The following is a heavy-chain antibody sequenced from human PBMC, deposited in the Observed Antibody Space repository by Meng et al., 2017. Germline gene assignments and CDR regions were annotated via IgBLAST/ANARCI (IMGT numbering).Heavy chain of an antibody. CDR3: ARDRQWLVGGAFDI. J-gene: IGHJ3*02. D-gene: IGHD6-19*01. V-gene: IGHV3-21*01. Sequence: VELVESGGARLKPGGSLRLFCGSYGFTFRSYSMNWVRQAPGKGLEWVSSISSSSSYIYYADSVKGRFTISRDNDKNSLYLQMNSLRAEDTAVYYCARDRQWLVGGAFDIWGQGTMVTVSS. CDR2: ISSSSSYI. CDR1: GFTFRSYS.